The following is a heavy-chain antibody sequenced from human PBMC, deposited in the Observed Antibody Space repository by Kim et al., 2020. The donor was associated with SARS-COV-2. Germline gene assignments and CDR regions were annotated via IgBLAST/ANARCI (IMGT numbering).Heavy chain of an antibody. V-gene: IGHV4-59*01. Sequence: SETLSLTCTVSGGSISSYYWSWIRQPPGKGLEWIGYIYYSGSTNYNPSLKSRVTISVDTSKYQFSLKLSSVTAADTAVYYCARGSVQPGIAVFDYWGQGTLVTVSS. CDR3: ARGSVQPGIAVFDY. J-gene: IGHJ4*02. CDR1: GGSISSYY. CDR2: IYYSGST. D-gene: IGHD6-19*01.